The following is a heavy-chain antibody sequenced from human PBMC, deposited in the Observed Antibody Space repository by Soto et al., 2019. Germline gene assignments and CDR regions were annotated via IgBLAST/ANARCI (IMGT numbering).Heavy chain of an antibody. Sequence: QITLKESGPTLVKPTQTLTLTCTFSGFSLSTSGEGVGWIRQPPGKALEWLALIYGDDDKRYSPSLKSRLTIPKDTSKKQVVLKMTNMEPVDTAKYYCAMPPRHWGQGTLVTVSS. J-gene: IGHJ1*01. CDR2: IYGDDDK. D-gene: IGHD2-2*01. CDR3: AMPPRH. V-gene: IGHV2-5*02. CDR1: GFSLSTSGEG.